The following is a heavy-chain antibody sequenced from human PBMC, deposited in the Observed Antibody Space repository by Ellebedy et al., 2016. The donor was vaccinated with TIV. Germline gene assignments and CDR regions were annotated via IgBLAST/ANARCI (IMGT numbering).Heavy chain of an antibody. CDR2: IYYNGHT. D-gene: IGHD5-18*01. V-gene: IGHV4-31*03. CDR3: ARDKRGYRDF. CDR1: GVSISSGGYY. J-gene: IGHJ4*02. Sequence: SETLSLTXTVSGVSISSGGYYWSWLRQHPGKGLEWIGCIYYNGHTFYSPSLGGRLTISVDLSKNQFSLRLSSVTAADTAVYFCARDKRGYRDFWGQGTLVIVSS.